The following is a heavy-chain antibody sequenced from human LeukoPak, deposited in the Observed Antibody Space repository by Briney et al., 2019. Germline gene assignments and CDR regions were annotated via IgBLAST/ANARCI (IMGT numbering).Heavy chain of an antibody. CDR1: GYTFTSYG. Sequence: ASVKVSCKASGYTFTSYGISWVRQAPGQGLEWMGWISAYNGNTNYAQKLQGRVTMTTDTSTSTLYMELSSLRSEDTAVYYCARAGLLVGGFDYWGQGTLVTVSS. CDR2: ISAYNGNT. V-gene: IGHV1-18*01. J-gene: IGHJ4*02. CDR3: ARAGLLVGGFDY. D-gene: IGHD2-21*02.